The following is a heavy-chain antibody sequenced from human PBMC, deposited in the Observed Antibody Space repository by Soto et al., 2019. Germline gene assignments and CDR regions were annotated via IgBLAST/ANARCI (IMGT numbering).Heavy chain of an antibody. CDR2: IVVGSGNT. CDR3: AADQNYYDSSGYYRLGY. Sequence: ASVKVSCKASGFTFTSSAVQWVRQARGQRLEWIGWIVVGSGNTNYAQKFQERVTITRDMSTSTAYMELSSLRSEDTAVYYCAADQNYYDSSGYYRLGYWGQGTLVTVSS. J-gene: IGHJ4*02. V-gene: IGHV1-58*01. CDR1: GFTFTSSA. D-gene: IGHD3-22*01.